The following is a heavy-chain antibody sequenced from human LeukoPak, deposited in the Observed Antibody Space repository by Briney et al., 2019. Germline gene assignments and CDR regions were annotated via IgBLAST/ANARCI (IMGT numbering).Heavy chain of an antibody. J-gene: IGHJ4*02. Sequence: GGSLKISCEGSGYSFTSYWIGWVRQVPGKGLEGMGIIYPGDSDTRYSPSFQGQVTISADKPISTAYLQWSSLKASDTAMYYCARQYPDYGGDTRHYFDYWGQGTLVTVSS. V-gene: IGHV5-51*01. CDR1: GYSFTSYW. D-gene: IGHD4-23*01. CDR2: IYPGDSDT. CDR3: ARQYPDYGGDTRHYFDY.